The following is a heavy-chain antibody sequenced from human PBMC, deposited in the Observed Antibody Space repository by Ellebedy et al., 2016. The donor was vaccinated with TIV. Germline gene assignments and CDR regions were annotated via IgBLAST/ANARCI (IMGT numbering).Heavy chain of an antibody. CDR2: ISFDGTTK. J-gene: IGHJ4*02. CDR1: GFIFSSNG. Sequence: PGGSLRLSCAASGFIFSSNGMHWVRQAPGKGLEWVAVISFDGTTKHYVDSVKGRFTISRDNAKNSLYLQMNNLRAEDTAVYYCARDTLVGVTDSYFDYWGQGTLVTVSS. V-gene: IGHV3-30*03. CDR3: ARDTLVGVTDSYFDY. D-gene: IGHD1-26*01.